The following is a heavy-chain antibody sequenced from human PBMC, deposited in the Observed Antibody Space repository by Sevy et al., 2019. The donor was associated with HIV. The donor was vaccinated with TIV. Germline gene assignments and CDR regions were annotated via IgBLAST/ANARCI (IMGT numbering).Heavy chain of an antibody. J-gene: IGHJ4*02. CDR3: ATSRRDDFNYYFDY. Sequence: GESLKISCTASGFTFSRYEMNWVRQGPGKGLEWVSHISTGGLPGGGPMYYAASVEGRFTISRDNAKNSLYLQMNSLRAEDTAVYYCATSRRDDFNYYFDYWGQGTLVTVS. CDR2: ISTGGLPGGGPM. D-gene: IGHD1-1*01. V-gene: IGHV3-48*03. CDR1: GFTFSRYE.